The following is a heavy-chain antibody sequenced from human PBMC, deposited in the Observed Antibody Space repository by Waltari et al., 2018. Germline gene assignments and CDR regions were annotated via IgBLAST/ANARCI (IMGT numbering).Heavy chain of an antibody. CDR2: IHHSGST. V-gene: IGHV4-59*01. CDR1: GGSIRNYY. J-gene: IGHJ5*02. D-gene: IGHD3-10*01. CDR3: ARDATAGYNWFDP. Sequence: QVQLQESGPGLVKPSETLTLICTVSGGSIRNYYWSWIRQSPGKGLEWIGNIHHSGSTNYNPSLKSRGTISVDTSKKQFSLRLSSVSAADTAVYYCARDATAGYNWFDPWGQGTLVTVSS.